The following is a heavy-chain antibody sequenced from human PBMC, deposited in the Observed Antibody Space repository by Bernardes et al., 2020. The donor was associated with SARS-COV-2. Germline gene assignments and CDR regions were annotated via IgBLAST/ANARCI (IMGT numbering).Heavy chain of an antibody. J-gene: IGHJ4*02. D-gene: IGHD6-6*01. CDR1: GDSISSRSYY. Sequence: SETLSLTCTVSGDSISSRSYYWGWIRQPPGKGLEWIGNIYYSGSTYYNPSLKSRVTISVDTSKNQFSLKLSSVTAADTAVYYCARRERRYSSSSNDYWGQGTLVTVSS. V-gene: IGHV4-39*01. CDR3: ARRERRYSSSSNDY. CDR2: IYYSGST.